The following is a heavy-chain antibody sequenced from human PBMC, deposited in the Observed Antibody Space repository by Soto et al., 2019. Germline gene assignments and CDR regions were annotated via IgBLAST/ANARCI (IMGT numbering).Heavy chain of an antibody. Sequence: GGSLRLSCAASGFTFSSYSMSWVRQVPGKRLEWVSVIYSGGYTHYADSVKGRFTISRHYIKNTLYLQMNSLRAEDTAVYYCARVYGDYGGFFEYWGQGTQVTVSS. V-gene: IGHV3-53*04. CDR1: GFTFSSYS. CDR3: ARVYGDYGGFFEY. CDR2: IYSGGYT. J-gene: IGHJ4*02. D-gene: IGHD4-17*01.